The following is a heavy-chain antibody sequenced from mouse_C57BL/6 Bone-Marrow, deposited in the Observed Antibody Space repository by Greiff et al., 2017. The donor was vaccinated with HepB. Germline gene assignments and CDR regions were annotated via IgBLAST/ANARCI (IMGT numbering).Heavy chain of an antibody. J-gene: IGHJ2*01. Sequence: QVQLQQPGAELVKPGASVKLSCKASGYTFTSYWMQWVKQRPGQGLEWIGEIDPSDSYTNYNQKFKGKATLTVDTSSSTAYMQLSSLTSEDSAVYYCARESSYYYGSSYVNYFDYWGQGTTLTVSS. D-gene: IGHD1-1*01. CDR2: IDPSDSYT. CDR1: GYTFTSYW. CDR3: ARESSYYYGSSYVNYFDY. V-gene: IGHV1-50*01.